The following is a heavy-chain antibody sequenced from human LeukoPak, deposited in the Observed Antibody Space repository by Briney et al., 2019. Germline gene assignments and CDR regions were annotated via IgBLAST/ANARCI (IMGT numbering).Heavy chain of an antibody. J-gene: IGHJ3*02. D-gene: IGHD3-22*01. CDR1: GYIFTAYY. Sequence: VASVKVSCKASGYIFTAYYLHWVRQAPGQGLEWMGWINPDSGDTKFAQKFQGRVTMTRNTSISTAYMELSSLRSEDTAVYYCARLGDTSGYYYGAFDIWGRGTMVTVSS. CDR2: INPDSGDT. V-gene: IGHV1-2*02. CDR3: ARLGDTSGYYYGAFDI.